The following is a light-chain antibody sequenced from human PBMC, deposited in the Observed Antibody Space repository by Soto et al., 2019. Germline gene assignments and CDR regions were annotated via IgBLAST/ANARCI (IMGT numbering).Light chain of an antibody. CDR3: SSFTSAYTFV. V-gene: IGLV2-14*01. J-gene: IGLJ1*01. Sequence: QSVLTQPASVSGSAGQSIAISCTGTSSDVGGYNYVSWYQQHPGKAPKLLLSEVSKRPSGVSDRFSGFKSGNTASLTISGLQTQDEADYYCSSFTSAYTFVFGTGTKVTVL. CDR2: EVS. CDR1: SSDVGGYNY.